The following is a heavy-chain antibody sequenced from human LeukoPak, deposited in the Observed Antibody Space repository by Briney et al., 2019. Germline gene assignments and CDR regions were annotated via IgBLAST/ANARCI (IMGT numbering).Heavy chain of an antibody. D-gene: IGHD2-21*02. Sequence: GGSLRLSCAASGFIFTNYFMSWVRQAPGKGLEWVASIKHDGSEKYYVDSVRGRFTISRDNTMNSLYLQMSSLRAEDTAVYYCARGIVTGFWFDYWGQGTLVTVSS. J-gene: IGHJ4*02. CDR1: GFIFTNYF. CDR3: ARGIVTGFWFDY. CDR2: IKHDGSEK. V-gene: IGHV3-7*01.